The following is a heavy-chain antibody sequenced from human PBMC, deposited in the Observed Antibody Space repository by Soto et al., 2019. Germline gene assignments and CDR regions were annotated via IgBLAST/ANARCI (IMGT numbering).Heavy chain of an antibody. Sequence: ASVKVSCKTSGYTFTSYALHWVRQAPGQRLEWMGRISADNGNTKYAREFRGRLTMTIDTSTSTAYMELRSLRSDDTAVYYCARERYYDSWAGAFDIWGQGTMVTVSS. CDR2: ISADNGNT. D-gene: IGHD3-22*01. CDR3: ARERYYDSWAGAFDI. CDR1: GYTFTSYA. V-gene: IGHV1-3*01. J-gene: IGHJ3*02.